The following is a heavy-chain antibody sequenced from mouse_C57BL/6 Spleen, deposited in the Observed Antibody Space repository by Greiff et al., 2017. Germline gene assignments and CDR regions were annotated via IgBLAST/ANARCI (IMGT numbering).Heavy chain of an antibody. V-gene: IGHV1-4*01. D-gene: IGHD1-1*01. Sequence: VKLVESGAELARPGASVKMSCKASGYTFTSYTMHWVKQRPGQGLEWIGYINPSSGYTKYNQKFKDKATLTADKSSSTAYTQLSSLTSEDSAVYYCTRDGRDYFDYWGQGTTLTVAS. J-gene: IGHJ2*01. CDR1: GYTFTSYT. CDR2: INPSSGYT. CDR3: TRDGRDYFDY.